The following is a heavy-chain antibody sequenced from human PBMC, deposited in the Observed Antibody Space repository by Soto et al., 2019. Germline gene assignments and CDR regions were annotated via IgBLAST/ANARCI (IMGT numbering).Heavy chain of an antibody. CDR2: VYDNGKP. Sequence: SETLSLTCTISGGSISVYYWSWIRQSPRQGLEWIGYVYDNGKPYYSPSLKSRVTISADTSKNQISLKLTSATAADPAVYYCARGVGSSPPRYWGRGTLVTVSS. D-gene: IGHD3-9*01. CDR1: GGSISVYY. V-gene: IGHV4-59*01. CDR3: ARGVGSSPPRY. J-gene: IGHJ4*02.